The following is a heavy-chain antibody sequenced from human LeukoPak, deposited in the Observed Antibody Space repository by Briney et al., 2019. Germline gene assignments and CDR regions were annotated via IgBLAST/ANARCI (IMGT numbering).Heavy chain of an antibody. V-gene: IGHV3-33*01. D-gene: IGHD3-22*01. CDR3: ARAYYFDTTGHDSDALDI. CDR2: QWSDASNK. J-gene: IGHJ3*02. CDR1: GFNFRNCD. Sequence: GGSLRLSCAASGFNFRNCDMHWVRQAPGKGLEWVASQWSDASNKYYADSVKGRFTISRDNAKNTLFLQMNSLRAEDTAVYYCARAYYFDTTGHDSDALDIWGRGTMVTVSS.